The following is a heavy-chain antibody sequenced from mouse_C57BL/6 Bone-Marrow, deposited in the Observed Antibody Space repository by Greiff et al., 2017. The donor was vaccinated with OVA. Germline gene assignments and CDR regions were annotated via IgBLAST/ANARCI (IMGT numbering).Heavy chain of an antibody. CDR2: IDPENGDT. D-gene: IGHD1-1*01. V-gene: IGHV14-4*01. CDR3: TVGSSWFAY. Sequence: DVKLQESGAELVRPGASVKLSCTASGFNIKDDYMHWVKQRPEQGLEWIGWIDPENGDTEYASKFQGKATITADTSSNTAYLQLSSLTSEDTAVYYGTVGSSWFAYWGQGTLVTVSA. CDR1: GFNIKDDY. J-gene: IGHJ3*01.